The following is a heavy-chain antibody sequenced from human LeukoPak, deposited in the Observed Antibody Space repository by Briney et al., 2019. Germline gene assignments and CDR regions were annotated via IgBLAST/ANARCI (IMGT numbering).Heavy chain of an antibody. D-gene: IGHD6-13*01. Sequence: TSETLSLTCAVSGYSISHGYYWGWVRQPPGKGLEWIGVVYHTGNAYYNPSLKSRVTTSVDTSNNQFSQRVTSVTAADTAVYYCARWVSSNRNWFDPWGQGTLVIVSS. V-gene: IGHV4-38-2*01. CDR1: GYSISHGYY. CDR3: ARWVSSNRNWFDP. J-gene: IGHJ5*02. CDR2: VYHTGNA.